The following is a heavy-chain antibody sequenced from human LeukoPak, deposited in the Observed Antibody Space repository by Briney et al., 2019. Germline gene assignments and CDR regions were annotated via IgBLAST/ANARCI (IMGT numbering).Heavy chain of an antibody. D-gene: IGHD3/OR15-3a*01. V-gene: IGHV3-48*01. CDR1: EFSVGSNY. CDR2: ITGSISTI. J-gene: IGHJ4*02. CDR3: ARTGLGIYSFDY. Sequence: GGSLRLSCAASEFSVGSNYMTWVRQAPGKGLEWVSYITGSISTIYYADSVKGRFTISRDNAKNSVYLQMNSLRLEDTAVYYCARTGLGIYSFDYWGQGTLVTVSS.